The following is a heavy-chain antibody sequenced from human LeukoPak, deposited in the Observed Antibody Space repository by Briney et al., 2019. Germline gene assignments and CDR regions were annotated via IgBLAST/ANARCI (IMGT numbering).Heavy chain of an antibody. CDR2: IYTSGST. CDR1: GGSISSYY. V-gene: IGHV4-4*07. D-gene: IGHD2-15*01. CDR3: ARGRKDCSAGNCYCDY. Sequence: SETLSLTCTVSGGSISSYYWSWIRQPAGKGLEWIGRIYTSGSTNYNPSLKSRVTMSVDTSKNQFSLKLSSVTAADTAVYYCARGRKDCSAGNCYCDYWGQGILVTVSS. J-gene: IGHJ4*02.